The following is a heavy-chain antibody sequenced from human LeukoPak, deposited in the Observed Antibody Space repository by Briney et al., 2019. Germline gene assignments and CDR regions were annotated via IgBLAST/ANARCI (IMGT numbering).Heavy chain of an antibody. CDR2: INPNSGDT. CDR1: GYTFTGYS. J-gene: IGHJ4*02. CDR3: AKNPYEYYFDY. Sequence: GASVKVSCKASGYTFTGYSMHSVRQTPGQRLEWMGWINPNSGDTNYAQKFQGRVTMTRDTSIRTAYLELSGLRSYDTAVYYCAKNPYEYYFDYWGQGTLVTVSS. V-gene: IGHV1-2*02. D-gene: IGHD5-12*01.